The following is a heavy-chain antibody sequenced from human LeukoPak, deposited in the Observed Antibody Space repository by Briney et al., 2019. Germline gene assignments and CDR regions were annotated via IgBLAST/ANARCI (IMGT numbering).Heavy chain of an antibody. CDR2: IYPGDSDT. D-gene: IGHD4-11*01. CDR1: GFTFTTSW. Sequence: GESLKISCKGSGFTFTTSWIGWVRQLPGKGLEWMGIIYPGDSDTRYSPSFQGQVTISADKSINTAYLQWTSLKASDTAMYYCARQLTTLKGFDIWGQGTMVTASS. J-gene: IGHJ3*02. V-gene: IGHV5-51*01. CDR3: ARQLTTLKGFDI.